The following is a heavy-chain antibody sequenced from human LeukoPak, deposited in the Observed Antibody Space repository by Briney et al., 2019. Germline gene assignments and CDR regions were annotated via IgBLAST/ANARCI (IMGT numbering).Heavy chain of an antibody. CDR1: GYTFTTYG. J-gene: IGHJ4*02. CDR2: ISTYNGNT. V-gene: IGHV1-18*01. D-gene: IGHD6-13*01. Sequence: ASVNVSCKASGYTFTTYGISWVRQPPGQGLEWMGLISTYNGNTDYAQNIQGRVTVTKDTCTSTAYMELRSLRPDDKAIYYCARGKSSWLFDYWGEGTLVSVSS. CDR3: ARGKSSWLFDY.